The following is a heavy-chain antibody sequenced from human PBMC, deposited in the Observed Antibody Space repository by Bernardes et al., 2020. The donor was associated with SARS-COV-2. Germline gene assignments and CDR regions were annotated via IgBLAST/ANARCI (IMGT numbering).Heavy chain of an antibody. CDR3: ARGGHLTNVYSNVFFDN. CDR1: GDPVSNSTFY. D-gene: IGHD4-4*01. J-gene: IGHJ4*02. Sequence: SETLSLTCTVSGDPVSNSTFYWGWIRQPPGKGLEWIGTIYYNRGTYYNPSLLSRVTISVDTSKNQFSLKLNSVTAADTAMYYCARGGHLTNVYSNVFFDNWGQGTLVTVSS. CDR2: IYYNRGT. V-gene: IGHV4-39*07.